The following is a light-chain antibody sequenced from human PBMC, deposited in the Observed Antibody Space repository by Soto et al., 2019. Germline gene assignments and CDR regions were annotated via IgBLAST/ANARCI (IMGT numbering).Light chain of an antibody. CDR3: HQYGSSPLLT. V-gene: IGKV3-20*01. J-gene: IGKJ4*01. Sequence: EIVLTQSPGTLSLSPGERATLSCRASQSVSSSYLAWYQQKPGQAPRLLIYGASSRATGIPDRFSGSGSGTHFTHTISRLEPEDFAVYYCHQYGSSPLLTFGGGTKVEIK. CDR1: QSVSSSY. CDR2: GAS.